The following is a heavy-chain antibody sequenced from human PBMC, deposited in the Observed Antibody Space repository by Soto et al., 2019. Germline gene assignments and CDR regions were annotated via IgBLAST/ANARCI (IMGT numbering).Heavy chain of an antibody. CDR3: TTDERGRYYTPDY. J-gene: IGHJ4*02. CDR1: GFTFSNAW. D-gene: IGHD1-26*01. Sequence: LRLSCAASGFTFSNAWMSWVRQAPGKGLEWVGRIKSKTDGGTTDYAAPVKGRFTISRDDSKNTLYLQMNSLKTEDTAVYYCTTDERGRYYTPDYWGQGNLVTVSS. CDR2: IKSKTDGGTT. V-gene: IGHV3-15*01.